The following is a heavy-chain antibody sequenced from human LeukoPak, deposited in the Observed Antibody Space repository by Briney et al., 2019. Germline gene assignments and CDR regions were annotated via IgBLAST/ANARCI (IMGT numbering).Heavy chain of an antibody. CDR2: ISSSSSYI. V-gene: IGHV3-21*01. CDR3: ARDYSIDDFWSGYSAEYFQH. CDR1: GFTFSSYS. J-gene: IGHJ1*01. D-gene: IGHD3-3*01. Sequence: IPGGSLRLSCAASGFTFSSYSVNWVRQAPGKGLEWVSSISSSSSYIYYADSVKGRFTISRDNAKNSLYLQMNSLRAEDTAVYYCARDYSIDDFWSGYSAEYFQHWGQGTLVTVSS.